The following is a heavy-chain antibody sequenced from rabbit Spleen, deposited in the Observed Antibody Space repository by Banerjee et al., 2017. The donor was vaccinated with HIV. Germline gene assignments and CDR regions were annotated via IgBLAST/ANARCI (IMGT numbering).Heavy chain of an antibody. CDR3: VRGASDSGYYSL. CDR2: IDLLFGTT. V-gene: IGHV1S47*01. Sequence: QDQLMESGGGLVQPGGSLKLSCKASGFDFSRTGVSWVRQAPGKGLEWIGYIDLLFGTTYYASWVNGRFTISRENAQNTLYLQLHSLTAADTATYFCVRGASDSGYYSLWGQGTLVTVS. D-gene: IGHD1-1*01. J-gene: IGHJ3*01. CDR1: GFDFSRTG.